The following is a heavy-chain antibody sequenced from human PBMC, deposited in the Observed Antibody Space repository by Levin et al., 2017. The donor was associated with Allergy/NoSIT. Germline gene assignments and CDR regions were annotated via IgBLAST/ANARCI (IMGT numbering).Heavy chain of an antibody. CDR1: GGSVSSGTYY. V-gene: IGHV4-61*01. Sequence: SETLSLTCSVSGGSVSSGTYYWSWIRRPPGKGLEWIVYINYRGVTKYNPSLKSRVTISVDTSKNEFSLKGTSVTAADTAVYYCARNRIIVSGGNDYYYGMDVWGQGTTVTVSS. J-gene: IGHJ6*02. D-gene: IGHD5/OR15-5a*01. CDR3: ARNRIIVSGGNDYYYGMDV. CDR2: INYRGVT.